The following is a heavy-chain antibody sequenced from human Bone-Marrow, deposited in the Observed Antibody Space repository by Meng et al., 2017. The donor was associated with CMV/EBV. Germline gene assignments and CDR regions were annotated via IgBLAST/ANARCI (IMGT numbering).Heavy chain of an antibody. CDR2: IYYSGST. CDR1: GGSISSYY. J-gene: IGHJ4*02. D-gene: IGHD1-26*01. CDR3: ARGNGILDY. V-gene: IGHV4-59*01. Sequence: SETLSLTCTVSGGSISSYYWSWIRQPPGKGLEWIGYIYYSGSTNYNPSLKSRVTISVDTSKNQFSLKLSSVTAADTAVYYCARGNGILDYGGQRTLVTVSS.